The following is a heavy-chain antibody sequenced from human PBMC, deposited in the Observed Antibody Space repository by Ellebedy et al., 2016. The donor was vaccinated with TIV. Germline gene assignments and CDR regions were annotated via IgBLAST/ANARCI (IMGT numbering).Heavy chain of an antibody. Sequence: SGPTLVKPTQTLTLTCTFSGFSLSTSGMCVSWIRQPPGKALEWLARINWDDDKYYSTSLKTRLTISKDTSKNQVVLTMTNMDPVDTATYYCARMAHGDYRGDFDYWGQGTLVTVSS. V-gene: IGHV2-70*11. CDR3: ARMAHGDYRGDFDY. D-gene: IGHD4-17*01. J-gene: IGHJ4*02. CDR1: GFSLSTSGMC. CDR2: INWDDDK.